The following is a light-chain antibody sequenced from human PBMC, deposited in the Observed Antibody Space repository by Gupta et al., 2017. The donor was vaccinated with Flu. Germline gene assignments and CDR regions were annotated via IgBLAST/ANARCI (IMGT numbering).Light chain of an antibody. CDR2: DSS. V-gene: IGKV3-11*01. J-gene: IGKJ5*01. CDR3: QQRSNWPPIS. CDR1: QSVSSY. Sequence: ATLSLSPGERATLSCRASQSVSSYLAWYQQKPGQAPRLLIYDSSNRATGIPSRFSGSGSGTDFTLTISSLETEDFAVYYCQQRSNWPPISFGQRTRLEIK.